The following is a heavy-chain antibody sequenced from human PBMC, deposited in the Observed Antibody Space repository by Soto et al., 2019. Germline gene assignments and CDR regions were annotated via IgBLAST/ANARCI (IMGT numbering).Heavy chain of an antibody. CDR1: GFTFSSYG. CDR3: AKDMSDGRAARPFDF. V-gene: IGHV3-30*18. Sequence: GGSLRLSCAASGFTFSSYGMHWVRQAPGKGLEWVAVISYDGSNKYYADSVKGRFTISRDNSKNTLYLQMNSLRAEDTAVYYCAKDMSDGRAARPFDFWGQGTLVTVSS. J-gene: IGHJ4*02. D-gene: IGHD6-6*01. CDR2: ISYDGSNK.